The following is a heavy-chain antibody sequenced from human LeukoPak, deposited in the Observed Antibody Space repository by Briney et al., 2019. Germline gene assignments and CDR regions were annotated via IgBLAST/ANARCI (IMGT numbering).Heavy chain of an antibody. D-gene: IGHD1-26*01. V-gene: IGHV4-30-4*08. CDR1: GDSISSVDYY. CDR3: ARERGSYYYFDY. CDR2: VYCTGST. J-gene: IGHJ4*02. Sequence: SQTLSLTCTVSGDSISSVDYYWGWIRQSPGKGLEWIGYVYCTGSTYYNPSLKSRLTISVDTSKNQFSLRLHSVTAADTAVYYCARERGSYYYFDYWGQGTLVTVSS.